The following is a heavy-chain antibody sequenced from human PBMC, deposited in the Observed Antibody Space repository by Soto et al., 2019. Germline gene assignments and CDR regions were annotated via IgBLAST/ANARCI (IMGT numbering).Heavy chain of an antibody. V-gene: IGHV3-53*02. D-gene: IGHD3-10*01. CDR2: VYSGGAT. CDR1: GFSVSRNY. CDR3: ARVPGRL. J-gene: IGHJ4*02. Sequence: QLVETGGGLIQPGTSLTLSCAASGFSVSRNYMTWVRQAPGKGLEWVSFVYSGGATFYADSVKGRFILSRDDSQNTMYLQMNNLSAEDTAVYYCARVPGRLWGRGTLVTVAS.